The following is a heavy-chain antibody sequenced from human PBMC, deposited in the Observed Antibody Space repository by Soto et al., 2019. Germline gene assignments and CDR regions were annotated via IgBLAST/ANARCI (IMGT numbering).Heavy chain of an antibody. CDR3: ARDLVPGYTGYSDY. V-gene: IGHV1-18*01. D-gene: IGHD5-12*01. CDR2: ISAYNGNT. CDR1: GYTFSNYG. J-gene: IGHJ4*02. Sequence: QAQLVQSGAEVKKPGASVKVSCKTSGYTFSNYGINWVRQAPGQGLEWMGWISAYNGNTNFAQKLHGRVSLTTDTSSTTAYMELRSLTSDDTAVYYCARDLVPGYTGYSDYWGQGTLVTVSS.